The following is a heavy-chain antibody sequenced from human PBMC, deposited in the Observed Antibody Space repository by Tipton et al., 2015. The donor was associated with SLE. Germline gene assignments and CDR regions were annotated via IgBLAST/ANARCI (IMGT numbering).Heavy chain of an antibody. J-gene: IGHJ4*02. CDR2: IYTGGTT. Sequence: SLRLSCAASGFTFSSYAMSWVHQAPGKGLEWVSVIYTGGTTYYADSVKGRFTISRDNSKNTLYLQMDSLRAEDTAVYYCARGQFGGAAVGSWSVDYWGQGTLVTVSS. CDR3: ARGQFGGAAVGSWSVDY. V-gene: IGHV3-53*01. CDR1: GFTFSSYA. D-gene: IGHD6-13*01.